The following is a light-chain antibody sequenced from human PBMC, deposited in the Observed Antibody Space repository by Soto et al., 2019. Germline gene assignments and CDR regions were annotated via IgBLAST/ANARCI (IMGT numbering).Light chain of an antibody. CDR2: DAS. V-gene: IGKV1-33*01. CDR1: QDIRIY. Sequence: DIQMTQSPSSLAASVGDRVTITCQASQDIRIYLNWYQQKPGEAPKLLISDASNLEAEVPSRFSGSGSGTHFTFTISSLQPEDIATYYCQQYDNTPRTFGQGTKVEIK. CDR3: QQYDNTPRT. J-gene: IGKJ1*01.